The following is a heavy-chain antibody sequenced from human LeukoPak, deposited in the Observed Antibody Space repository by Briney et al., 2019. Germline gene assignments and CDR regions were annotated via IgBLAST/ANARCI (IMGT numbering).Heavy chain of an antibody. CDR1: GGSLSSYY. CDR2: IYYSGNT. Sequence: SETLSLTCTVSGGSLSSYYWSWIRQPPGKGLEWIRYIYYSGNTNYNPSLKSRVTISVDTSKNQFSLKLSSVTAADTAVYYCARLWSEGNWENWFDPWGQGTLVTVSS. D-gene: IGHD3-3*01. V-gene: IGHV4-59*01. J-gene: IGHJ5*02. CDR3: ARLWSEGNWENWFDP.